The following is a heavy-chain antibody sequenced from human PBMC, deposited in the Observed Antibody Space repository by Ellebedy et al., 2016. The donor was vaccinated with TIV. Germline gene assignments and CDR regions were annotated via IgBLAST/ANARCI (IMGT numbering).Heavy chain of an antibody. D-gene: IGHD5-18*01. CDR1: GYSFTNYW. J-gene: IGHJ4*02. CDR2: IDPSDSYT. CDR3: ARHMDTAMANDY. Sequence: GESLKISCKGSGYSFTNYWIGWVRQMPGKGLEWMGRIDPSDSYTNYSPSFQGHVTISADKSISTAYLQWSSLKASDTAIYYCARHMDTAMANDYWGQGTLVTVSS. V-gene: IGHV5-10-1*01.